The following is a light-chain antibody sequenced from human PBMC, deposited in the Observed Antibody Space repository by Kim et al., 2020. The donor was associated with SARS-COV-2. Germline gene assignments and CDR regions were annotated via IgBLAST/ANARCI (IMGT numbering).Light chain of an antibody. J-gene: IGLJ2*01. V-gene: IGLV4-69*01. Sequence: ASVKHTRTLSSGHSINAIARHQQHAEMGPRFLMKLNSDGRHTKGEGIPDRFSGSSSGAERYPPISSLQSEDEADYYSQTWGAGIRVFGGGTKLTVL. CDR1: SGHSINA. CDR3: QTWGAGIRV. CDR2: LNSDGRH.